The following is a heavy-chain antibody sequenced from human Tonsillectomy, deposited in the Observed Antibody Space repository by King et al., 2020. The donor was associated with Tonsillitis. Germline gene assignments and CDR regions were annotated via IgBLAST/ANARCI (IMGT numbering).Heavy chain of an antibody. J-gene: IGHJ4*02. Sequence: QLVQSGAEVKKPGESLRISCKGSGYSFTSYWISWVRQMPGKGLEWMGRIDPSDSYTNYTPSFQGHVTISADKSISTAYLQWSSLKASDTAMYYCARGGDPLVGANHTRYWGQGTLVTVSS. V-gene: IGHV5-10-1*03. CDR3: ARGGDPLVGANHTRY. CDR1: GYSFTSYW. D-gene: IGHD1-26*01. CDR2: IDPSDSYT.